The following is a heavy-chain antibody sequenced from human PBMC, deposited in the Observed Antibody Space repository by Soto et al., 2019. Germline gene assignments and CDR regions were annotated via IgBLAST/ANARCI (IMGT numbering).Heavy chain of an antibody. CDR1: GFTFSSYW. J-gene: IGHJ3*02. Sequence: QPGGSVRISCAASGFTFSSYWMSWVRQAPGKGLEWVANIKQDVSEKYYVDSVKGRFTISRDNDKNSLYLQMNSLRAEDTAVYYCARLTTFDAFDISCQGTMGTVSS. CDR2: IKQDVSEK. V-gene: IGHV3-7*03. CDR3: ARLTTFDAFDI. D-gene: IGHD4-17*01.